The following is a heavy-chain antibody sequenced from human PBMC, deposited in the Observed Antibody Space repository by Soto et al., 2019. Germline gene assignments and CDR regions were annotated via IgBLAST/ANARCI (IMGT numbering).Heavy chain of an antibody. J-gene: IGHJ4*02. CDR1: GFTFSSYS. CDR3: AREVSKYSGYDFDY. CDR2: ISSSSSYI. D-gene: IGHD5-12*01. V-gene: IGHV3-21*02. Sequence: EVQLLESGGGLIQPGGSLRLSCAASGFTFSSYSMNWVRQAPGKGLEWVSSISSSSSYIYYADSVKGRFTISRDNAKNSLYLQMNSLRAEDTAVYYCAREVSKYSGYDFDYWGQGTLVTVSS.